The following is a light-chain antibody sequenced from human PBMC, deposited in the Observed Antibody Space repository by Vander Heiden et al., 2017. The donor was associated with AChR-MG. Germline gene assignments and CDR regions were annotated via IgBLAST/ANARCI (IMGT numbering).Light chain of an antibody. Sequence: DIQMTQSPSSLSASVGDRVPITCQASHDISNYLNWYQQKPGKAPKLLIYDASKLETGVPSRFSGSGSGTDFTFTISSLQPEDIATYYCQQYDNLPPRITFGPGTKVDIK. V-gene: IGKV1-33*01. CDR3: QQYDNLPPRIT. J-gene: IGKJ3*01. CDR1: HDISNY. CDR2: DAS.